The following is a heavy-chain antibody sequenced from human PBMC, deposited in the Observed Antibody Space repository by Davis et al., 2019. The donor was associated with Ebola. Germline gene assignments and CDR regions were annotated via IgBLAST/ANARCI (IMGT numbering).Heavy chain of an antibody. CDR3: ARSPGHYYDSSGYYSLYYFDY. D-gene: IGHD3-22*01. Sequence: SETLSLTCAVYGGSFSGYYWSWIRQPPGKGLEWIGEINHSGSTKYNPSLKSRVTISVDKSKNQFSLKLSSVTAADTAVYYCARSPGHYYDSSGYYSLYYFDYWGQGTLVTVSS. CDR1: GGSFSGYY. V-gene: IGHV4-34*01. CDR2: INHSGST. J-gene: IGHJ4*02.